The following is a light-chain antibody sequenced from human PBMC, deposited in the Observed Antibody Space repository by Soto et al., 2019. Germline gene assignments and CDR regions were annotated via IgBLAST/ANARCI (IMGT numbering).Light chain of an antibody. V-gene: IGLV1-47*01. CDR3: AAWDDSLSGQVV. CDR1: SSNIGSNY. J-gene: IGLJ2*01. Sequence: QSVLTQPPSASGTPGQRVTISCSGRSSNIGSNYVYWYQQLPGTATKLLIYMNNHRPSGVPDRFSGSKSGTSASLAISGLRSEDEADYYCAAWDDSLSGQVVFGGGTKLTVL. CDR2: MNN.